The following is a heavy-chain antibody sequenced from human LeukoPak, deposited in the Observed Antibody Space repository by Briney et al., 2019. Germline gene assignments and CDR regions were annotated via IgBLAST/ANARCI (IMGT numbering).Heavy chain of an antibody. V-gene: IGHV1-8*01. CDR1: GYTFTGYD. D-gene: IGHD1-26*01. J-gene: IGHJ4*02. CDR2: MNPDTGDT. Sequence: ASVRVSCKASGYTFTGYDINWGRQATGQGLQWMGWMNPDTGDTGYAQKFKGRVTMTRNTSIDTAYMELSGLRSEDTAIYYCTRGSPSGSSRDYWGQGTLVTVSS. CDR3: TRGSPSGSSRDY.